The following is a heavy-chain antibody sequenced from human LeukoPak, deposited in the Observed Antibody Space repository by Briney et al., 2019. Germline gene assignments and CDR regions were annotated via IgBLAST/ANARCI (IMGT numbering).Heavy chain of an antibody. Sequence: SETLSLTCTVSGGSISSGGYYWSWIHQHPGKGLEWIGYIYYSGSTYYNPSLKSRITISVDTSKNQFSLKLSSVTAADTAVYYCARKDYSNYVRWFDPWGQGTLVTVSS. V-gene: IGHV4-31*03. D-gene: IGHD4-11*01. CDR2: IYYSGST. J-gene: IGHJ5*02. CDR3: ARKDYSNYVRWFDP. CDR1: GGSISSGGYY.